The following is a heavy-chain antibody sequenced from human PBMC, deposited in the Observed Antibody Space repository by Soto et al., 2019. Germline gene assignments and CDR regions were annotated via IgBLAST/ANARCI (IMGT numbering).Heavy chain of an antibody. Sequence: GGSLRLSCAASGFTFSSFGMHWVRQAPDKGLQWVAVISYDGSDKYYADSVKGRFTISRDDSTNTMYLQMNSLRPEDTAVYYCARSGDYRSGSYWYFFDYWGQGTQVTVSS. D-gene: IGHD3-10*01. CDR1: GFTFSSFG. V-gene: IGHV3-30*03. CDR2: ISYDGSDK. J-gene: IGHJ4*02. CDR3: ARSGDYRSGSYWYFFDY.